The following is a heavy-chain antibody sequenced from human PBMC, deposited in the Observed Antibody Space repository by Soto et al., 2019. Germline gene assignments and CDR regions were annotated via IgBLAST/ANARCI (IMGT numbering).Heavy chain of an antibody. D-gene: IGHD3-9*01. CDR3: ARGRYFDWLFPYYYYMDV. Sequence: QLQLQESGPGLVKPSETLSLTCTVSGGSISSSSYYWGWIRQPPGKGLEWIGSIYYSGSTYYNPSLKSRVTISVDTSKNQFSLKLSSVTAADTAVYYCARGRYFDWLFPYYYYMDVWGKGTTVTVSS. V-gene: IGHV4-39*01. CDR2: IYYSGST. CDR1: GGSISSSSYY. J-gene: IGHJ6*03.